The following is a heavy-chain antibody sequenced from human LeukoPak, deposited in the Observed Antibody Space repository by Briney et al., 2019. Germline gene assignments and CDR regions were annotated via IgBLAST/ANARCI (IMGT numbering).Heavy chain of an antibody. CDR2: INHSGST. Sequence: PSETLSLTCAVYGGSFSGYYWSWIRQPPGKGLEWIGEINHSGSTNYNPSLKSRVTISVDTSKNQFSLKLSSVTAADTAVYYCARGGGAAAGLDYWGQGTLVTVSS. V-gene: IGHV4-34*01. D-gene: IGHD6-13*01. CDR1: GGSFSGYY. J-gene: IGHJ4*02. CDR3: ARGGGAAAGLDY.